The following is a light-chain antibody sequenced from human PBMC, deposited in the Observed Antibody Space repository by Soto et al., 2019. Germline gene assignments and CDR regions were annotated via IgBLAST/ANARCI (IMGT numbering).Light chain of an antibody. CDR2: GAS. CDR3: NQYGSSPST. Sequence: EVAMAETPVTLSVSPGERATLSCRASQRVNINLAWYQQKPGQAPRLLIYGASTRATGIPARFSGSGSGTEFTLTISRLEPEDFAVYSCNQYGSSPSTFGQATKVDIK. V-gene: IGKV3-15*01. J-gene: IGKJ1*01. CDR1: QRVNIN.